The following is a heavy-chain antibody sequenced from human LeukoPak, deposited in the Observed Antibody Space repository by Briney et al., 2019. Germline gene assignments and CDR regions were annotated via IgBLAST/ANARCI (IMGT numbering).Heavy chain of an antibody. V-gene: IGHV4-39*01. D-gene: IGHD5-24*01. J-gene: IGHJ4*02. CDR1: GGSISSSSYY. CDR2: IYYSGST. Sequence: PSETLSLTCTVSGGSISSSSYYWGWIRQPPGKGLEWIGSIYYSGSTYYNPSLKSRVTISVDTSKNQFSLKLSSVTAADTAVYYCARGTGRDGYRAEYYFDYWGQGTLVTVSS. CDR3: ARGTGRDGYRAEYYFDY.